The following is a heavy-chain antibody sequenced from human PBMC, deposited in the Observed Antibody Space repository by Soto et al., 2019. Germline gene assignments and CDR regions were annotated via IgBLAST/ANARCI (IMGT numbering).Heavy chain of an antibody. V-gene: IGHV1-18*01. J-gene: IGHJ4*02. CDR3: ARGRYGDY. CDR2: ISAHNGNT. D-gene: IGHD1-1*01. Sequence: QVHLVQSGAEVKKPGASVKVSCKGSGYTFTSYGITWVRQAPGQGLEWMGWISAHNGNTDYAQKLQGRVTVTRDIATSTAYMELGSLRSDDTAVYYCARGRYGDYWGQGALVTVSS. CDR1: GYTFTSYG.